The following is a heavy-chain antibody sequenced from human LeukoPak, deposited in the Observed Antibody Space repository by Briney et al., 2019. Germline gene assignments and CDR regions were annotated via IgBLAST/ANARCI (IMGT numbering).Heavy chain of an antibody. CDR1: GFTFSSYA. D-gene: IGHD4-11*01. CDR3: ARAFHGDYPEPWLDP. V-gene: IGHV3-30*01. J-gene: IGHJ5*02. Sequence: GGSLRLSCAASGFTFSSYAMHWVRQAPGKGLEWVAVISYDGSNKYYADSVKGRFTISRDNSKNTLYLQMNSLRAEDTAVYYCARAFHGDYPEPWLDPWGQGTLVTVSS. CDR2: ISYDGSNK.